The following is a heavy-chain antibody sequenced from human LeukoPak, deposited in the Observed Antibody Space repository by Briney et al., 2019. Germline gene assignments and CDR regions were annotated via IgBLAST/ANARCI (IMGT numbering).Heavy chain of an antibody. CDR2: IWYDGSNK. V-gene: IGHV3-33*01. CDR1: GLTFSSYG. CDR3: ARDAGATVGGGFDY. Sequence: PGGSLRLSCAASGLTFSSYGMHWVRQAPGKGLEWVAVIWYDGSNKYYADSVKGRFTISRDNSKNTLYLQMNSLRAEDTAVYYCARDAGATVGGGFDYWGQGTLVTVYS. J-gene: IGHJ4*02. D-gene: IGHD4-23*01.